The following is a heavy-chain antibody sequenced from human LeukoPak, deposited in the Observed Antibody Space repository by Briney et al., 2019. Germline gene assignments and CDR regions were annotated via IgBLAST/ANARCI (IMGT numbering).Heavy chain of an antibody. CDR1: GGSISSYY. CDR2: IYYSGST. CDR3: ARTLYSSSWPYFDY. J-gene: IGHJ4*02. D-gene: IGHD6-13*01. Sequence: SETLSLTCTVSGGSISSYYWSWIRQPPGKGLEWIGYIYYSGSTNYNPSLKGRVTISVDTSKNQFSLKLSSVTAADTAVYYCARTLYSSSWPYFDYWGQGTLVTVSS. V-gene: IGHV4-59*01.